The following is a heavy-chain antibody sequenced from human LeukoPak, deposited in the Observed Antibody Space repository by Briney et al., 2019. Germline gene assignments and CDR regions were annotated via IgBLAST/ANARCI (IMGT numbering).Heavy chain of an antibody. D-gene: IGHD6-25*01. Sequence: SETLSLTCTVSGGSISSYYWSWIRQPPGKGLECIGYIYNSGSTNYNPSLKSRVSISVDTSKYQFSLKLSSVTAADTAVYYCARSAIDAFDIWGQGTMVTVSS. CDR1: GGSISSYY. J-gene: IGHJ3*02. V-gene: IGHV4-59*08. CDR2: IYNSGST. CDR3: ARSAIDAFDI.